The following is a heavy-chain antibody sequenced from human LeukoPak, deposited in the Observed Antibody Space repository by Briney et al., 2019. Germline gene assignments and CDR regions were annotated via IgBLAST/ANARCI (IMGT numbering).Heavy chain of an antibody. V-gene: IGHV3-30*03. CDR3: ARSPTAMVNYFDY. J-gene: IGHJ4*02. Sequence: PGRSLRLSCAASGFTFSSYGMHWVRRAPGKGLEWVAVISYDGSNKYYADSVKGRFTISRDNSKNTLYLQMNSLRAEDTAVYYCARSPTAMVNYFDYWGQGTLVTVSS. CDR1: GFTFSSYG. CDR2: ISYDGSNK. D-gene: IGHD5-18*01.